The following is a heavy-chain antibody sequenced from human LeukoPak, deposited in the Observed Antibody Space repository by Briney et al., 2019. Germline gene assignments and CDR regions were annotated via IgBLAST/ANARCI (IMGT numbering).Heavy chain of an antibody. Sequence: SQTLSLTCPVSGGSISSGSYYWSWIRQPAGKGLEWIARIYTSGSTNYNPSLKSRVAISVDTSKNQFSLKLSSVTAADTAVYYCARVRRITIFGVVIRDYFDYWGQGTLVTVSS. V-gene: IGHV4-61*02. D-gene: IGHD3-3*01. CDR3: ARVRRITIFGVVIRDYFDY. J-gene: IGHJ4*02. CDR2: IYTSGST. CDR1: GGSISSGSYY.